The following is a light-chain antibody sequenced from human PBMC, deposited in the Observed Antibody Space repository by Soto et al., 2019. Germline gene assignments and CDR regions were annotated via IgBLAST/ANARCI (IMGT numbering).Light chain of an antibody. V-gene: IGKV3-11*01. J-gene: IGKJ4*01. CDR1: QSVRSY. CDR2: DAF. CDR3: QQRSNWPST. Sequence: EIVLTQSPVTLSLSPGERATLSCRASQSVRSYLAWYQQKPGQAPRLLIYDAFKRATGIPARFSGSGSGTEFTLTISSLAPEDFAVYYCQQRSNWPSTFGGGTKVEIK.